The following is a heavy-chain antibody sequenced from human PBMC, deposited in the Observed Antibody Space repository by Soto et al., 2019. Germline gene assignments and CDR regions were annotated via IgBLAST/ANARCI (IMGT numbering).Heavy chain of an antibody. V-gene: IGHV4-39*01. J-gene: IGHJ4*02. CDR2: IYYSGST. CDR3: ARHGGVTYYYDSSGRSFDY. CDR1: GGSISSSSYY. Sequence: PSETLSLTCTVSGGSISSSSYYWGWIRQPPGKGLEWIGSIYYSGSTYYNPSLQSRVAISVDTSKNQFSLKLSSVTAADTAVYYCARHGGVTYYYDSSGRSFDYWGQGTLVTVSS. D-gene: IGHD3-22*01.